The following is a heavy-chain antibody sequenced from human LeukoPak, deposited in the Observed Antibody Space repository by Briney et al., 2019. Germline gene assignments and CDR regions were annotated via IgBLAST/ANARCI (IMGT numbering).Heavy chain of an antibody. Sequence: ASVKVSCKVSGYTLTEISLHWVRQPPGKGLEWMGGFDSEDSKTIYAQNFEGRVTMTEDASTDTVYMELSSLRSEDTAVYYCARDYYGSGSLFQAQDYWGQGTLVTVSS. J-gene: IGHJ4*02. CDR2: FDSEDSKT. CDR1: GYTLTEIS. D-gene: IGHD3-10*01. V-gene: IGHV1-24*01. CDR3: ARDYYGSGSLFQAQDY.